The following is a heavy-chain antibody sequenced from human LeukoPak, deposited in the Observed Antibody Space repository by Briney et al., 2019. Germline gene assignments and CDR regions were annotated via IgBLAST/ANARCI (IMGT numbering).Heavy chain of an antibody. CDR3: ARLRGRYSSSSVWFDP. Sequence: PGESLKISCQGSGYRFTNYWIGWVRQMPGKGLEWMGIIYPGDSDTRYSPSFQGQVTISADKSISTAYLQWSSLKASDTAMYYCARLRGRYSSSSVWFDPWGQGTLVTVSS. D-gene: IGHD6-6*01. J-gene: IGHJ5*02. CDR2: IYPGDSDT. CDR1: GYRFTNYW. V-gene: IGHV5-51*01.